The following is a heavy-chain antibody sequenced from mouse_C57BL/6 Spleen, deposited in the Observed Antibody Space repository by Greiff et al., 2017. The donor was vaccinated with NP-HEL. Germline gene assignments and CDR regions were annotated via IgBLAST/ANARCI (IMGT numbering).Heavy chain of an antibody. J-gene: IGHJ3*01. CDR1: GYAFSSYW. CDR2: IYPGGGDT. CDR3: ARSYDGSMFAY. Sequence: VQLQQSEAELVKPGASVKISCKASGYAFSSYWMNWVKQRPGQGLEWIGQIYPGGGDTNYNGKFKGKATLTADKSSSTAYMQLSSLTSEDSAVYFCARSYDGSMFAYWGQGTLVTVSA. D-gene: IGHD1-1*01. V-gene: IGHV1-80*01.